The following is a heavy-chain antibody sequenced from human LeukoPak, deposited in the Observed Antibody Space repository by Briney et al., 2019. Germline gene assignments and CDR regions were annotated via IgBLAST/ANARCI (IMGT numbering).Heavy chain of an antibody. CDR2: IYYSGST. J-gene: IGHJ4*02. CDR1: GVSISSSNSY. D-gene: IGHD4-17*01. CDR3: ARQGIDYGDYGSFDY. Sequence: SETLSLTCTVSGVSISSSNSYWGWIRQPPGKGLEWIGSIYYSGSTYYNPSLKSRVTISVDTSKNQFSLKLSSVTAADTAVYYCARQGIDYGDYGSFDYWGQGTLVTVSS. V-gene: IGHV4-39*01.